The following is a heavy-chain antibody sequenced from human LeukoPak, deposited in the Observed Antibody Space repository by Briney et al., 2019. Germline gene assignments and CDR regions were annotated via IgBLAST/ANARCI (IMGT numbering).Heavy chain of an antibody. Sequence: PSETLSLTCTVSGGSISSGDYYWSWIRQPPGKGLEWIGYIYYSGSIYYNPSLKSRVTISVDTSKNQFSLKLSSVTAADTAVYYCARDSVREPRDAFDIWGQGTMVTVSS. J-gene: IGHJ3*02. CDR1: GGSISSGDYY. V-gene: IGHV4-30-4*01. D-gene: IGHD6-6*01. CDR2: IYYSGSI. CDR3: ARDSVREPRDAFDI.